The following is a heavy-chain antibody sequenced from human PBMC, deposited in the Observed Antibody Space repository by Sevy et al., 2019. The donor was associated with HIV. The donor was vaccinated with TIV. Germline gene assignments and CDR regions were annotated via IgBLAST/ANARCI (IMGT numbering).Heavy chain of an antibody. CDR3: ARGVRWVKTGGIAAAGYMDV. CDR2: IYSGGST. D-gene: IGHD6-13*01. V-gene: IGHV3-53*01. J-gene: IGHJ6*03. CDR1: GFTVSSNY. Sequence: GGSLRLSCAASGFTVSSNYMSWVRQAPGKGLEWVSVIYSGGSTYYAGSVKGRFTISRDNSKNTLYLQMNSLRAEDTAVYYCARGVRWVKTGGIAAAGYMDVWGKRTTVTVSS.